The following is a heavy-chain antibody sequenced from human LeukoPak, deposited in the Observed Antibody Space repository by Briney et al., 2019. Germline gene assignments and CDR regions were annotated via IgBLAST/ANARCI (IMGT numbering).Heavy chain of an antibody. D-gene: IGHD2-2*01. V-gene: IGHV1-8*01. CDR1: GYTLTSYD. CDR3: VRNTDTVVIPGAMSYNWFDP. J-gene: IGHJ5*02. Sequence: ASVKVSCKASGYTLTSYDINWVRQATGQGLEWMGWMNPNTGDTGYARKFQGRITMTWDTSISTAYMDLSSLRSEDTAVYYCVRNTDTVVIPGAMSYNWFDPWGQGTLVTVSS. CDR2: MNPNTGDT.